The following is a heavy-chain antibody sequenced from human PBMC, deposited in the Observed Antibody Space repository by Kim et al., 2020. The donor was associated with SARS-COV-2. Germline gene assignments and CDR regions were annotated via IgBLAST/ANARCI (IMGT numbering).Heavy chain of an antibody. D-gene: IGHD6-13*01. J-gene: IGHJ3*02. CDR3: AASFLDGGSWYEAYHI. Sequence: GGSLRLSCAASGLAFSNYAVTWVRQPPGKGLQWVSVISGYGGNSYYGESVKGRFTISRDNSKNTVHLQMDSLRVEDTAVYYCAASFLDGGSWYEAYHIWGQGTVVTVSS. V-gene: IGHV3-23*01. CDR2: ISGYGGNS. CDR1: GLAFSNYA.